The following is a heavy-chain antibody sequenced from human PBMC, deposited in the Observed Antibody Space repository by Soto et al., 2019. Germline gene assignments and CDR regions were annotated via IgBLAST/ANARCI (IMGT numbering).Heavy chain of an antibody. CDR2: IIPILGTA. V-gene: IGHV1-69*12. CDR1: GGTFSSYA. J-gene: IGHJ4*02. Sequence: QVQLVQSGAEVKKPGSSVKVSCKASGGTFSSYAISWVRQAPGQGREWMGGIIPILGTANYAQKFQGRVTIPADESTSTAYMELSSLRSEDTAVYYCAILDYDSRWGGGDYWGQGTLVTVSS. CDR3: AILDYDSRWGGGDY. D-gene: IGHD3-22*01.